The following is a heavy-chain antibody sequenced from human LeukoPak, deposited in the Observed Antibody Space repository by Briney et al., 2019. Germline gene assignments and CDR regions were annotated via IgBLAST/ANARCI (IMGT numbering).Heavy chain of an antibody. D-gene: IGHD6-13*01. CDR2: IYYSGST. Sequence: SETLSLTCTVSGGSISSYYWSWIRQPPGKGLEWIGYIYYSGSTNYNPSLKSRVTISVDTSNNQFSLKLSSVTAADTAVYYCARGGVAAAGTFDYWGQGTLVTVSS. CDR3: ARGGVAAAGTFDY. V-gene: IGHV4-59*01. CDR1: GGSISSYY. J-gene: IGHJ4*02.